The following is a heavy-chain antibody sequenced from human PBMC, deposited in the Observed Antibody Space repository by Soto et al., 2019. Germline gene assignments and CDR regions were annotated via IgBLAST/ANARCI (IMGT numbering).Heavy chain of an antibody. CDR1: GFSLSTSYVG. Sequence: QITLKESGPTLVKPTQTLTLTCTFSGFSLSTSYVGAGWIRQYPGKALEWLAAIYWDDDKRYSPALKSRLTITKDTSKHQVVLTMTNMDPVDTATYYCAHSLYSISSFDYWGQGTLVTVSS. CDR2: IYWDDDK. J-gene: IGHJ4*02. V-gene: IGHV2-5*02. CDR3: AHSLYSISSFDY. D-gene: IGHD6-6*01.